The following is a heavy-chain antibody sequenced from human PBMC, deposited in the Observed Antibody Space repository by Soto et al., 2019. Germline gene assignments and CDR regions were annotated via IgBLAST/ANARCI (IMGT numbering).Heavy chain of an antibody. Sequence: ASVKVSCRASGFSLTGYYIHWLRKAPGQGLEWMGWINAHSGGTEYAQKFQGRATLTRDTSIATAYLTLTSLTSDDTALYYCAKDLTRQLAYWLDPWGQGTQVTVSS. CDR1: GFSLTGYY. D-gene: IGHD6-6*01. CDR2: INAHSGGT. V-gene: IGHV1-2*02. J-gene: IGHJ5*02. CDR3: AKDLTRQLAYWLDP.